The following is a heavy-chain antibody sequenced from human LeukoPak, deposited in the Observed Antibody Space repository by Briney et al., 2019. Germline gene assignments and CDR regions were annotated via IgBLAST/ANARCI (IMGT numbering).Heavy chain of an antibody. Sequence: SLRLSCAASGFTFSSYAMHWVRQAPGKGLEWVAVISYDGSNKYYADSVKGRFTISRDNSKNTLYLQMNSLRSEDMAVYYCARVATTWTLQWPGYYMDVWGKGTTVTVSS. CDR1: GFTFSSYA. J-gene: IGHJ6*03. D-gene: IGHD6-19*01. V-gene: IGHV3-30*04. CDR3: ARVATTWTLQWPGYYMDV. CDR2: ISYDGSNK.